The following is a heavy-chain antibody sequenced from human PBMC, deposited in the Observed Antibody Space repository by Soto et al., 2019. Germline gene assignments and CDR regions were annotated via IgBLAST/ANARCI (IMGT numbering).Heavy chain of an antibody. V-gene: IGHV4-34*01. CDR2: INHSGST. J-gene: IGHJ4*02. CDR1: GGSFGGYY. CDR3: ASPPPGIAAAGPPQFFDY. D-gene: IGHD6-13*01. Sequence: SETLSLTCAVYGGSFGGYYWSWIRQPPGKGLEWIGEINHSGSTNYNPSLKSRVTISVDTSKNQFSLKLSSVTAADTAVYYCASPPPGIAAAGPPQFFDYWGQGTLVTVSS.